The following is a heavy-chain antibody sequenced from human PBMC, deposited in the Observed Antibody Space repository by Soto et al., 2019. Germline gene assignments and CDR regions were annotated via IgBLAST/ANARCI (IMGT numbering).Heavy chain of an antibody. CDR1: GFTFSSYA. D-gene: IGHD2-15*01. V-gene: IGHV3-30-3*01. Sequence: GGSLRLSCAASGFTFSSYAMHWVRQAPGKGLEWVAVISYDGSNKYYANSVKGRFTISRDNSKNRLYLQMNSLRAEDTAVYYCARDNRVAPPQWDYYYYGMDVWGQGTTVTVSS. J-gene: IGHJ6*02. CDR3: ARDNRVAPPQWDYYYYGMDV. CDR2: ISYDGSNK.